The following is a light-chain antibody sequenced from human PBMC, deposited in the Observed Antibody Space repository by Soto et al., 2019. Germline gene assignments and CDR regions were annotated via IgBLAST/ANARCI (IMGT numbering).Light chain of an antibody. J-gene: IGKJ5*01. CDR1: QNIRSW. V-gene: IGKV1-12*01. CDR3: EQVNSFPIT. CDR2: AAS. Sequence: DIQMTQSPSSVSASVGDRVTITCRASQNIRSWLAWYQQKPGKAPKLLIYAASNLQSGVPSRFSGSGSGTDFTLTISSLQPEDFATYYCEQVNSFPITYGQGTRLEI.